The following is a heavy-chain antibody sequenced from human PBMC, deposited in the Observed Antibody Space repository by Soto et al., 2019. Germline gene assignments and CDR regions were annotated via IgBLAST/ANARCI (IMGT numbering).Heavy chain of an antibody. CDR1: GFTFSSYW. Sequence: EVQLVESGGGLVQPGGSLRLSCAASGFTFSSYWMHWVRQAPGKGLVWVSCINSDGRSTSYADSVKGRFTISRDNAKNTLYLQMNSLRAEDTAVYYCASYYGSGSYWPTYWGQGTLVTVSS. CDR2: INSDGRST. V-gene: IGHV3-74*01. J-gene: IGHJ4*02. CDR3: ASYYGSGSYWPTY. D-gene: IGHD3-10*01.